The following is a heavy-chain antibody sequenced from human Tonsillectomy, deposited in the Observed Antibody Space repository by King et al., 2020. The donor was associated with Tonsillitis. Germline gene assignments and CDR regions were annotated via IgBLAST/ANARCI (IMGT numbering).Heavy chain of an antibody. CDR3: ATGQQPMGLDS. D-gene: IGHD2-8*02. CDR1: GDSISSGRHY. CDR2: MYTNGET. V-gene: IGHV4-61*02. J-gene: IGHJ4*02. Sequence: PLQESGPGLVKPSQTLSLTCSVSGDSISSGRHYWSWVRQPAGKGLEWIGRMYTNGETNYNPSLKSRVTISLDTSKNHFFLKVTSVTDADTAMYYCATGQQPMGLDSWGQGTLVTVSS.